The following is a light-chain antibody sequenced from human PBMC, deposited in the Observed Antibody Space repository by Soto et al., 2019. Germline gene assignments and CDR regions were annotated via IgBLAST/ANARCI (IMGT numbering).Light chain of an antibody. V-gene: IGKV1-5*03. Sequence: DIQMTQSPCTLSASVGDRVTITCRASQSISSWLAWYQQKPGKAPKLLIYKASSLESGVPSRFSGSGSGTEFTLTISSLQPDDFAAYYCQQYNSYRLTFGGGTKVDIK. CDR2: KAS. CDR3: QQYNSYRLT. CDR1: QSISSW. J-gene: IGKJ4*01.